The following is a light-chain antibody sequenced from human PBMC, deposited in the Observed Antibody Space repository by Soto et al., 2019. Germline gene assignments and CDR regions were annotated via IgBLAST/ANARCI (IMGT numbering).Light chain of an antibody. CDR2: GAS. CDR1: QSVYSG. Sequence: MTQSPATLSVSVGDRGTLSCRASQSVYSGLAWYQQKPGKAPKLLIYGASTVASGIPARFSGSGSGTEFTLTISRLQSEDFAIYYCQQYNNWPPWTFGQGTKVDIK. CDR3: QQYNNWPPWT. V-gene: IGKV3-15*01. J-gene: IGKJ1*01.